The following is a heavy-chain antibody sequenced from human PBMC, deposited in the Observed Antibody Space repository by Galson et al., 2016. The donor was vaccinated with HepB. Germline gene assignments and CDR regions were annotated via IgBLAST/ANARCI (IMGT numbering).Heavy chain of an antibody. D-gene: IGHD6-13*01. CDR1: GGTFNKYA. V-gene: IGHV1-69*01. CDR2: ITNFGTA. Sequence: VKVSCKASGGTFNKYAISWVRQAPGQGLEWLGGITNFGTANYAQRFQGRVTITADEYTSTVYMELISLRSEDTAVYYCARVRYSTTWYFDYWGQGTLVTVSS. J-gene: IGHJ4*02. CDR3: ARVRYSTTWYFDY.